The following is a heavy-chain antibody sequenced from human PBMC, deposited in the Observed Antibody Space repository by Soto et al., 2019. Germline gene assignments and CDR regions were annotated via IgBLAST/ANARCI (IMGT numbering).Heavy chain of an antibody. CDR2: IDHSGST. CDR3: ARGRPDIVVVPAALYYYYYMDV. D-gene: IGHD2-2*01. V-gene: IGHV4-34*01. CDR1: GGSFSGYY. Sequence: SETLSLTCAVYGGSFSGYYWSWICQPPGKGLEWIGEIDHSGSTNYNPSLKSRVTISVDTSKNQFSLKLSSVTAADTAVYYCARGRPDIVVVPAALYYYYYMDVWGKGTTVTVSS. J-gene: IGHJ6*03.